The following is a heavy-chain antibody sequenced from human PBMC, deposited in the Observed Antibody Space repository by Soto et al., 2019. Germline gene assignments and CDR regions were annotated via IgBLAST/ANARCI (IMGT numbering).Heavy chain of an antibody. D-gene: IGHD2-8*01. CDR1: GFTLSSHE. J-gene: IGHJ4*02. V-gene: IGHV3-48*03. CDR3: ARGGVY. Sequence: GGSLRLSCAASGFTLSSHEMNWVRQAPGKGLEWISYISGSGNITYYADSVKGRFTISRDNAQKSLYLQMNSLRVEDTAVYYCARGGVYWGQGTLVTVSS. CDR2: ISGSGNIT.